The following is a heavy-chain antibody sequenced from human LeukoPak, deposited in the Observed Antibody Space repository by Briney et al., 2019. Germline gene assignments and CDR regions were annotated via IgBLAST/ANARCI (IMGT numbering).Heavy chain of an antibody. CDR1: GGTFNINA. CDR2: IVPIDGTP. CDR3: ARGSEHLHT. Sequence: GASVKVSCKASGGTFNINAISWVRQAPGQGLEWIGGIVPIDGTPHYAQKFQGRVTITTDESTNTAYLEMPGPGFEDTAMFYCARGSEHLHTWGQGTLVTVSS. D-gene: IGHD1-26*01. V-gene: IGHV1-69*05. J-gene: IGHJ5*02.